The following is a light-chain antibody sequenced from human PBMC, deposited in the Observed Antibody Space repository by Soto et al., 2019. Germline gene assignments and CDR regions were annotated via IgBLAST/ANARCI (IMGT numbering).Light chain of an antibody. CDR3: LQDYNYPYT. CDR1: QGIRND. Sequence: AIQMTQSPSSLSASLGDRVTITCRASQGIRNDLGWYQQKPGKAPKFLIYGASSLQSGVPSRISGSGSGTDFTLTISSLQPEDFATYYCLQDYNYPYTFGQGTNLEIK. CDR2: GAS. J-gene: IGKJ2*01. V-gene: IGKV1-6*01.